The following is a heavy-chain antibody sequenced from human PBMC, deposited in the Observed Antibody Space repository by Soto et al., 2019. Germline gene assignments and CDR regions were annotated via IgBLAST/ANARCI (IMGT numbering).Heavy chain of an antibody. CDR2: IYHSGST. CDR3: ARSDSSGYYPLAFDY. CDR1: GGSISSSNW. V-gene: IGHV4-4*02. Sequence: QVQLQESGPGLVKPSGTLSLTCAVSGGSISSSNWWSWVRQPPGKGLEWIGEIYHSGSTNYNPSLKRRVTISVDKSKNQFSLKLSSVTAADTAVYYCARSDSSGYYPLAFDYWGQGTLVTVSS. J-gene: IGHJ4*02. D-gene: IGHD3-22*01.